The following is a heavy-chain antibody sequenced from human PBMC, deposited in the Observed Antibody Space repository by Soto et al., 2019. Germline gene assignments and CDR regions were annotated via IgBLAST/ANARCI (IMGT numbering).Heavy chain of an antibody. CDR3: AKDIRPGCLQYQLGGGFDY. J-gene: IGHJ4*02. Sequence: PGGAPRHSRAASGFTLCDYAIPLVRQTSGKGPGWGSGISWNSGSIGYADSVKGRFTISRDNAKNSLYLQMNSLRAEDTALYYCAKDIRPGCLQYQLGGGFDYWGQGTLVTVSS. CDR1: GFTLCDYA. D-gene: IGHD2-2*01. CDR2: ISWNSGSI. V-gene: IGHV3-9*01.